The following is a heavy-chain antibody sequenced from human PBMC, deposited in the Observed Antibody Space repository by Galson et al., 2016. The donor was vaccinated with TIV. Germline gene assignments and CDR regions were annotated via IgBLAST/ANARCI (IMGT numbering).Heavy chain of an antibody. D-gene: IGHD3-22*01. V-gene: IGHV3-23*01. CDR1: GFTFSSYA. CDR3: AKVPSSGFSYYYGIDV. Sequence: SLRLSCAASGFTFSSYALTWVRQAPGKGLEWVSAISGGGGSSYYGDSVKGRFTISRDNSEKMLYLQMNSLRAKDTAVYSCAKVPSSGFSYYYGIDVWGQGTTVTVS. J-gene: IGHJ6*02. CDR2: ISGGGGSS.